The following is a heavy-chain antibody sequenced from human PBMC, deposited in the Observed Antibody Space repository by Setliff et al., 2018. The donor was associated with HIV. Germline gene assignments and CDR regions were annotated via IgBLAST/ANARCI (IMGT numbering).Heavy chain of an antibody. D-gene: IGHD6-19*01. CDR3: AKDKGSSGWSA. CDR1: GFTFSTYG. J-gene: IGHJ5*02. CDR2: ISDSGGGT. V-gene: IGHV3-23*01. Sequence: PGGSLRLFCAASGFTFSTYGMSWVRQAPGKGLEWVSAISDSGGGTYYADSVKGRFTVSRDNSKYTLYLQMNSLRVEDTAVYYCAKDKGSSGWSAWGQGTLVTVSS.